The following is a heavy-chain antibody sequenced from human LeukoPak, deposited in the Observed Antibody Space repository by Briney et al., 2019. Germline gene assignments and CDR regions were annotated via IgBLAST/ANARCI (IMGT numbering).Heavy chain of an antibody. CDR2: IYTSGST. CDR1: GGSISSGSYY. CDR3: ARVSCGGDCYPSYYYYYMDV. J-gene: IGHJ6*03. V-gene: IGHV4-61*02. Sequence: PSETLSLTCTVSGGSISSGSYYWSWIRQPAGKGLEWIGRIYTSGSTNYNPSLKSRVTISVDTAKNQFSLKLSSVTAADTAVYCCARVSCGGDCYPSYYYYYMDVWGEGTTVTVSS. D-gene: IGHD2-21*01.